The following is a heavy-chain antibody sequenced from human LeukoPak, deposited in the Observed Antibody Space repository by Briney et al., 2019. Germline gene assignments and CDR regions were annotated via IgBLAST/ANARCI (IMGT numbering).Heavy chain of an antibody. CDR2: ISWDGGST. CDR1: GFTFDDYA. CDR3: AKDTSFRGYNYVGPDY. D-gene: IGHD5-24*01. Sequence: QTGGSLRLSCAASGFTFDDYAMHWVRQAPGKSLEWVSLISWDGGSTYYADSVKGRFTISRDNSRNSLYLQMNSLRAEDTALYYCAKDTSFRGYNYVGPDYWGQGTLVTVSS. V-gene: IGHV3-43D*03. J-gene: IGHJ4*02.